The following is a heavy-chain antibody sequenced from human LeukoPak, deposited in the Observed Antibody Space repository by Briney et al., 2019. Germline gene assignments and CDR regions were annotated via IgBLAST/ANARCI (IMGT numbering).Heavy chain of an antibody. D-gene: IGHD3-10*01. J-gene: IGHJ4*02. CDR3: AKYGFGELGPYYFDY. Sequence: GGSLRLSCAASGFTFTSYGMTWVRQASGKGLEWVSAISGSGGSTYYADSVKGRFTISRDNSKNTLYLQMNSLRAEDTAVYYCAKYGFGELGPYYFDYWGQGTLVTVSS. V-gene: IGHV3-23*01. CDR2: ISGSGGST. CDR1: GFTFTSYG.